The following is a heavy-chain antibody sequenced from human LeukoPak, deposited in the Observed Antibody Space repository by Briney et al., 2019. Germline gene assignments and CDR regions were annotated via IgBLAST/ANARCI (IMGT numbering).Heavy chain of an antibody. CDR2: IHHGGTS. Sequence: SETLSLTCAVSSGFISSGGYSWSWIRQPPGKGLEWVGYIHHGGTSCSSPSLKSRVTISVDRSNNQFSLSLSSMTAADTAVYYCTTYHGYGGNRVDYWGQGILVTVSS. CDR3: TTYHGYGGNRVDY. D-gene: IGHD4-23*01. CDR1: SGFISSGGYS. V-gene: IGHV4-30-2*01. J-gene: IGHJ4*02.